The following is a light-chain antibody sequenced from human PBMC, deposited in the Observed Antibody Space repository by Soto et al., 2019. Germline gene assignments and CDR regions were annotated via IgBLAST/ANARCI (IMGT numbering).Light chain of an antibody. CDR3: QKYNNWPRT. CDR2: DAS. Sequence: EIVMTQSPATLSVSPGERATLSCRASQSVSSNLAWYQQKPGQAPRLLMYDASTRATGIPARFSGSGSGTEFTLTISSLQSEDFAVYYCQKYNNWPRTFGQGTKVEIK. J-gene: IGKJ1*01. CDR1: QSVSSN. V-gene: IGKV3-15*01.